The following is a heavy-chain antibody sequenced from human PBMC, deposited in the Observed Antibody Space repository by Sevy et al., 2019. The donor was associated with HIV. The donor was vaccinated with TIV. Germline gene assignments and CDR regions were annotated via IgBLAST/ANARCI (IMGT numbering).Heavy chain of an antibody. CDR1: GFTFSSYG. Sequence: GGSLRLSCAASGFTFSSYGMHWVRQAPGKGLEWVAVISYDGSNKYYADSVKGRFTISRDNSRNTLYLQMDSLRIEDTAVYYCARVGGSSNWFDPWGQGTLVTVSS. V-gene: IGHV3-30*03. CDR3: ARVGGSSNWFDP. D-gene: IGHD1-26*01. J-gene: IGHJ5*02. CDR2: ISYDGSNK.